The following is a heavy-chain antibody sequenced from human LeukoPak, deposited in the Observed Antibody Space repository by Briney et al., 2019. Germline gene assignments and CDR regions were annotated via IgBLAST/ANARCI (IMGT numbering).Heavy chain of an antibody. V-gene: IGHV7-4-1*02. Sequence: ASVKVSCKASGYTFTSYAMNWVRQAPGQGLEWMGWINTYTGNPTYAQGFTGRFVFSLDTSVSTAYLQISSLKAEDTAVYYCARPPLATMVTRDAFDIWGQGTMVTVSS. CDR1: GYTFTSYA. CDR3: ARPPLATMVTRDAFDI. D-gene: IGHD5-12*01. CDR2: INTYTGNP. J-gene: IGHJ3*02.